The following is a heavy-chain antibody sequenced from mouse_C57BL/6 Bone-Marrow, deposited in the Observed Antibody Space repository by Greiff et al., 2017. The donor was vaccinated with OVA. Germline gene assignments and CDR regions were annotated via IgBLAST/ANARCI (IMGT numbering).Heavy chain of an antibody. V-gene: IGHV5-9-1*02. CDR2: ISSGGDYI. CDR3: TRDPFYDYDWAY. CDR1: GFTFSSYA. J-gene: IGHJ3*01. D-gene: IGHD2-4*01. Sequence: EVQGVESGAGLVKPGGSLKLSCAASGFTFSSYAMSWVRQTPEKRLEWVAYISSGGDYIYYADTVKGRFTISRDNARNTLYLQMSSLKSEDTAMYYCTRDPFYDYDWAYWGQGTLVTVSA.